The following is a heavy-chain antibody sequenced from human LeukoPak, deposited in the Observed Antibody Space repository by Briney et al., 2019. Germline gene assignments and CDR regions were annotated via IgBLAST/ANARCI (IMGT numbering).Heavy chain of an antibody. CDR1: GGSFSGYS. V-gene: IGHV4-34*01. D-gene: IGHD4-17*01. CDR2: INHSGST. J-gene: IGHJ4*02. CDR3: ARRAGEYSHPYDY. Sequence: SETLSLTCAVYGGSFSGYSWSWIRQPPGKGLEWIGEINHSGSTNYNPSLKSRVTISVDTSKNQFSLKLSSVTAADTAVYYCARRAGEYSHPYDYWGQGTLVTVSS.